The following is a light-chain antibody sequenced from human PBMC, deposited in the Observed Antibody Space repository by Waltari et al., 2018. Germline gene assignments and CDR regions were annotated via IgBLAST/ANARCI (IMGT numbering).Light chain of an antibody. Sequence: QSVLTPPPSVSGAPGQRVTISCTGSDSNIGAGDDVHWYQQLPGTAPKLLIYGNTNRPSGVPDRFSGSKSGTSGSLAITGLQAEDEAYYYCQSYDRSLTGSWVFGGGTKLTVL. CDR2: GNT. V-gene: IGLV1-40*01. J-gene: IGLJ3*02. CDR1: DSNIGAGDD. CDR3: QSYDRSLTGSWV.